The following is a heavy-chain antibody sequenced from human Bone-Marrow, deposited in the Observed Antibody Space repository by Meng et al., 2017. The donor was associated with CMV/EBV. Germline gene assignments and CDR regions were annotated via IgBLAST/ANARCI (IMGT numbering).Heavy chain of an antibody. V-gene: IGHV3-49*04. CDR1: GFTFGDYG. J-gene: IGHJ4*02. CDR3: ARVRGNYVWYFDY. CDR2: IRNKAFGGTT. Sequence: GESLKISCTASGFTFGDYGMTWVRQAPGKGLEWVGFIRNKAFGGTTEYAASVKGRFTISRDDSKTIAYLQMNSLRAEDTAVYYCARVRGNYVWYFDYWGQGTLVTVSS. D-gene: IGHD3-16*01.